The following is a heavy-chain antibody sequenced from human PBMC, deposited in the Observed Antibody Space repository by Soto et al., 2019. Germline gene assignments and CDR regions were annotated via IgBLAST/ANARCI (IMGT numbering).Heavy chain of an antibody. Sequence: QVQLVESGGGVVQPGRSLRLSCAASGFTFSSYGMHWVRQAPGKGLEWVAVISYDGSNKYYADSVKGRFTISRDNSKKTLYLQMNSLRAEDTAVYYCAKDFRTAYYDFWSGYYDYWGQGTLVTVSS. V-gene: IGHV3-30*18. D-gene: IGHD3-3*01. CDR3: AKDFRTAYYDFWSGYYDY. CDR1: GFTFSSYG. J-gene: IGHJ4*02. CDR2: ISYDGSNK.